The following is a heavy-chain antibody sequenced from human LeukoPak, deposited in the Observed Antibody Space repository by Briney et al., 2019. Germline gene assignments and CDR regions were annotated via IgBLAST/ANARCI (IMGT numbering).Heavy chain of an antibody. D-gene: IGHD3-22*01. Sequence: PGGSLRLSCAASGFTFSDYEMNWVRQAPGKGLEWVSYISNSGSTRYYADSVKGRFTISRDNATKSLFLQMNSLRAEDTAVYYCATRPPYESSGLYFDFWGQGILVTVSS. CDR3: ATRPPYESSGLYFDF. CDR1: GFTFSDYE. CDR2: ISNSGSTR. V-gene: IGHV3-48*03. J-gene: IGHJ4*02.